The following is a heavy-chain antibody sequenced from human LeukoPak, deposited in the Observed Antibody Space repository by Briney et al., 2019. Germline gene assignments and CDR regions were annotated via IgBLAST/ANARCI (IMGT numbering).Heavy chain of an antibody. D-gene: IGHD6-19*01. Sequence: GALLKTSCKSCGYSFTSYWIGCVRPLPGKGLEWMGIIYPGDSDTTYSPSFQGQVTISADKSISTAYLQWSSLKASDTAMYYCARLYSSGWGDYWGQGTLVTVSS. CDR3: ARLYSSGWGDY. CDR1: GYSFTSYW. CDR2: IYPGDSDT. V-gene: IGHV5-51*01. J-gene: IGHJ4*02.